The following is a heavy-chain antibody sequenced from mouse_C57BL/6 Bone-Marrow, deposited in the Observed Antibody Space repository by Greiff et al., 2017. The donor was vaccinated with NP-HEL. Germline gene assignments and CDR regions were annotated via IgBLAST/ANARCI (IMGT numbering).Heavy chain of an antibody. CDR1: GFTFSDYY. Sequence: EVKVEESEGGLVQPGSSMKLSCTASGFTFSDYYMAWVRQVPEKGLEWVANINYDGSSTYYLDSLKSRFIISRDNAKNILYLQMSSLKSEDTATYYCARAHYGNYAWFAYWGQGTLVTVSA. D-gene: IGHD2-1*01. CDR2: INYDGSST. CDR3: ARAHYGNYAWFAY. J-gene: IGHJ3*01. V-gene: IGHV5-16*01.